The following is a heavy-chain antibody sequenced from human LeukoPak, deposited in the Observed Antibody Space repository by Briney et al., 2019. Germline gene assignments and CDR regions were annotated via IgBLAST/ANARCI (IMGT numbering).Heavy chain of an antibody. CDR3: ARDRRIAVAGQYYYYYGMDV. CDR1: GFTVSSNY. CDR2: IYSGGST. Sequence: GGSLGLSCAASGFTVSSNYMSWVRQAPGKGLEWVSVIYSGGSTYYADSVKGRFTISRDNSKNTLYLQMNSLRAEDTAVYYCARDRRIAVAGQYYYYYGMDVWGQGTTVTVSS. D-gene: IGHD6-19*01. V-gene: IGHV3-66*01. J-gene: IGHJ6*02.